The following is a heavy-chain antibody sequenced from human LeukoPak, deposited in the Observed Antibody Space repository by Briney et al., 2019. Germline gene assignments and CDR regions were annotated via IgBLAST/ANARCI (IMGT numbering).Heavy chain of an antibody. J-gene: IGHJ3*02. CDR3: ARDGYSSGWFVHAFDI. CDR1: GFTFSSYS. V-gene: IGHV3-21*01. D-gene: IGHD6-19*01. CDR2: ISSSSSYI. Sequence: KTGGSLRLSCAASGFTFSSYSLNGDRQAPGKGLEWVSSISSSSSYIYYADSVKGRFTISRDNAKNSLYLQMNSLRAEDTAVYYCARDGYSSGWFVHAFDIWGQGTMVTVSS.